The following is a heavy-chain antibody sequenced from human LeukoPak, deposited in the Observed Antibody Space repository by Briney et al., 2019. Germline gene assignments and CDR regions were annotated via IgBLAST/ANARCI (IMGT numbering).Heavy chain of an antibody. CDR1: GYTFTGYY. CDR3: AREVVAAGGTDY. Sequence: ALVKVSCKASGYTFTGYYMHWVRQAPGQGLEWMGWINPNSGGTNYAQKFQGRVTMTRDTSISTAYMELSRLRSDDTAVYYCAREVVAAGGTDYWGQGTLVTVSS. D-gene: IGHD6-13*01. CDR2: INPNSGGT. V-gene: IGHV1-2*02. J-gene: IGHJ4*02.